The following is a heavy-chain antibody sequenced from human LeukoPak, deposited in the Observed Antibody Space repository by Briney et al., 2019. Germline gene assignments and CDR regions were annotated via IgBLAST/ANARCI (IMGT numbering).Heavy chain of an antibody. J-gene: IGHJ5*02. Sequence: ASVKVSCKSSGYTFTNYDINWVRQATGQGLEWMGWMNPNSGNTGYAQKFQGRVTMTRNTSISTAYMELSSLRSEDTAVYYCARPHCSSTDCHPPEWFDPWGQGTLVTVSS. V-gene: IGHV1-8*01. CDR3: ARPHCSSTDCHPPEWFDP. D-gene: IGHD2-2*01. CDR1: GYTFTNYD. CDR2: MNPNSGNT.